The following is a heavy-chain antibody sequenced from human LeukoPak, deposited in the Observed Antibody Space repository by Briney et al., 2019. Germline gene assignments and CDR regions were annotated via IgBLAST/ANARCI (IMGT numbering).Heavy chain of an antibody. V-gene: IGHV1-18*01. Sequence: ASVKVSCKASGYTFTSYGISWVRQAPGQGLEWMGWISAYNGNTNYAQKLQGRVTMTTDTSTSTAYMELRSLRSDDTAVYYCARDVKYSSSWYWFDPWGQGTLVTVSS. D-gene: IGHD6-13*01. CDR1: GYTFTSYG. J-gene: IGHJ5*02. CDR3: ARDVKYSSSWYWFDP. CDR2: ISAYNGNT.